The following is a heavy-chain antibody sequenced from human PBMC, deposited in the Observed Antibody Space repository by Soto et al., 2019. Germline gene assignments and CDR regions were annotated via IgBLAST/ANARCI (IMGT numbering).Heavy chain of an antibody. Sequence: PGGSLRLSCTASGFTFGDYAMSWARQAPGKGLEWVGFIRSKAYGGTTEYAASVKGRFTISRDDSKTIAYLQMNSLKTADTAVYYCTSIQLYYSYGIDVWGQGTTVTVSS. D-gene: IGHD5-18*01. CDR3: TSIQLYYSYGIDV. CDR2: IRSKAYGGTT. V-gene: IGHV3-49*04. J-gene: IGHJ6*02. CDR1: GFTFGDYA.